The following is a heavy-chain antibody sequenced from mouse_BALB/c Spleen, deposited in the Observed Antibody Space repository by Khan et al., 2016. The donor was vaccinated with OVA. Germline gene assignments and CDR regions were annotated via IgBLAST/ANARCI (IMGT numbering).Heavy chain of an antibody. J-gene: IGHJ2*01. Sequence: EVQLQQSGPELVKPGASVKMSCKASGYIFTNYVLHWVKQKSGQGLEWIGNINPYNGGTKYNEKFKGKATLASEKSSITAYMELSSLTSEDSAVYYCARGNWQSYYFDYWGQGTTLTLSS. CDR3: ARGNWQSYYFDY. V-gene: IGHV1S136*01. CDR2: INPYNGGT. D-gene: IGHD4-1*01. CDR1: GYIFTNYV.